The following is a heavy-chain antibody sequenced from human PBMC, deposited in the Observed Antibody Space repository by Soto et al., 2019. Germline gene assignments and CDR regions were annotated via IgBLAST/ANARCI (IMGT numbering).Heavy chain of an antibody. CDR2: ISAYNGNT. J-gene: IGHJ4*02. CDR1: GYTFTSYG. Sequence: ASVKVSCKASGYTFTSYGISWVRQAPGQGLEWMGWISAYNGNTNYAQKLQGRVTMTTDTSTSTAYMELRSLRSDDTAVYYCARAQEGCSSTSCPLGYWGQGTLVTVSS. D-gene: IGHD2-2*01. CDR3: ARAQEGCSSTSCPLGY. V-gene: IGHV1-18*01.